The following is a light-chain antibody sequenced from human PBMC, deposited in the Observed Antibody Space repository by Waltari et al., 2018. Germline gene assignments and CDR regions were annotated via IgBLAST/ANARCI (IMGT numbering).Light chain of an antibody. Sequence: QSALTQPRSVSGSPGQSVTISCTGTSRDVGGYNYVSWYQQHPGQAPRLMIYEVTKRPSGVPDRFSGSKSGNTASLTISGLQAEDEADYYCCSYAGSYTLFGGGTKLTVL. V-gene: IGLV2-11*01. CDR1: SRDVGGYNY. J-gene: IGLJ2*01. CDR2: EVT. CDR3: CSYAGSYTL.